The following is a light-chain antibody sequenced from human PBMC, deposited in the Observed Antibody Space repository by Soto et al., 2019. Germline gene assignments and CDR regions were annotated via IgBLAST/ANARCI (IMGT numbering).Light chain of an antibody. V-gene: IGLV1-44*01. CDR1: SSNIGSHT. Sequence: QSVLTQPPSASGTPGQRVTISCSGSSSNIGSHTVNWYQQVPGTAPKLLIFSNNQWPSGVPDRFSGSKSGTSASLAISGLQSEDEADYYCAAWDDSLNGWVFGGGTKLTVL. J-gene: IGLJ3*02. CDR2: SNN. CDR3: AAWDDSLNGWV.